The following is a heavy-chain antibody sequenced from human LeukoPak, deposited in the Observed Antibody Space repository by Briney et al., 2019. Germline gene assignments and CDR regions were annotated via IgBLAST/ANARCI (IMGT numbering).Heavy chain of an antibody. CDR2: IYTSGST. V-gene: IGHV4-4*09. CDR1: GGSISSYY. J-gene: IGHJ5*02. D-gene: IGHD5-18*01. CDR3: ARFIDTAMVTSWFDP. Sequence: PSETLSLTCTVSGGSISSYYWSWIRQPPGKVLEWIGYIYTSGSTNYNPSLKSRVTISVDTSKNQFSLKLSSVTSADTAVYYCARFIDTAMVTSWFDPWGQGTLVTVSS.